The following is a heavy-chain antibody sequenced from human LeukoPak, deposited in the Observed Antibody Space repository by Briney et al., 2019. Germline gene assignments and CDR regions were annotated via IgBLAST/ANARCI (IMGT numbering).Heavy chain of an antibody. CDR2: IYYSGST. V-gene: IGHV4-59*01. D-gene: IGHD6-13*01. J-gene: IGHJ4*02. Sequence: KPSETLSLTCTVSGGSITSYYWSWIRQPPGKVLEWIGYIYYSGSTNYNPSLKSRVTISVDTSKNQFSLKLSSVTAADTAVYYCARGLAAADYWGQGTLVTVSS. CDR3: ARGLAAADY. CDR1: GGSITSYY.